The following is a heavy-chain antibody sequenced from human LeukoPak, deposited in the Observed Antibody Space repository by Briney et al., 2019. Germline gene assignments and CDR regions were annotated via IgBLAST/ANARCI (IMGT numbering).Heavy chain of an antibody. CDR3: AREAISSGWFRVIDY. CDR1: GGSISSSSYY. Sequence: SETLSLTCTVSGGSISSSSYYWGWIRQPPGKGLEWIGSIYYSGSTYYNPSLKSRVTISVDTSKNQFSLKLSSVTAADTAVYYCAREAISSGWFRVIDYWGQGTLVTVSS. J-gene: IGHJ4*02. D-gene: IGHD6-19*01. CDR2: IYYSGST. V-gene: IGHV4-39*02.